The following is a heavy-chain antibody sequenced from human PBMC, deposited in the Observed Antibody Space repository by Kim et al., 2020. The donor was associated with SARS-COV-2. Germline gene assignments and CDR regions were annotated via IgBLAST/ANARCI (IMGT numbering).Heavy chain of an antibody. Sequence: GGSLRLSCAASGFTFSSYAMSWVRQAPGKGLEWVSTISGSGGSTYYADSVKGRFTISRDNSKNTLYLQMNSLRAEDTAVYYCAKVPSTVLIISVWDYWGQGTLVTVSS. CDR3: AKVPSTVLIISVWDY. CDR2: ISGSGGST. D-gene: IGHD3-22*01. V-gene: IGHV3-23*01. CDR1: GFTFSSYA. J-gene: IGHJ4*02.